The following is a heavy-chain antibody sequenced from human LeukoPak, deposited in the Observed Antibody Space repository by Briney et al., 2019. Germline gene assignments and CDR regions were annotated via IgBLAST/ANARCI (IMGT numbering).Heavy chain of an antibody. D-gene: IGHD6-19*01. V-gene: IGHV3-7*01. CDR3: ARDHQIAVAPNYYTDV. CDR1: GFTFSSYW. CDR2: IKQDGSEK. Sequence: GGSLRLSCAASGFTFSSYWMSWVRQAPGKGLEWVANIKQDGSEKYYVDSVKGRFTISRDNAKNSLYLQMNSLRAEDTAVYYCARDHQIAVAPNYYTDVWGKGTTVTVSS. J-gene: IGHJ6*03.